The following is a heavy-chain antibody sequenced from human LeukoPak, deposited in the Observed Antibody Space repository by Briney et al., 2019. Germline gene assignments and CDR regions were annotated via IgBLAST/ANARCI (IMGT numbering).Heavy chain of an antibody. Sequence: ASVKVSCKASGGTFSSYAISWVRQAPGQGLEWMGGIIPIFGTANYAQKFQGRVTITADESTSTAYMELSSLRSEDTAVYYCASTGPDLSPDYWGQGTLVTVSS. J-gene: IGHJ4*02. CDR1: GGTFSSYA. D-gene: IGHD1-14*01. V-gene: IGHV1-69*13. CDR3: ASTGPDLSPDY. CDR2: IIPIFGTA.